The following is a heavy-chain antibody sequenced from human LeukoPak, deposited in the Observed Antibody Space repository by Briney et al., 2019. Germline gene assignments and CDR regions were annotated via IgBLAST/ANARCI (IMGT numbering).Heavy chain of an antibody. CDR1: GFTFSSYA. CDR2: ISGSGGST. V-gene: IGHV3-23*01. J-gene: IGHJ6*02. CDR3: AKPQNYYYYYGMDV. Sequence: GSLRLSCAASGFTFSSYAMSWVRQAPGKGLEWVSAISGSGGSTYYADSVKGRFTISRDNSKNTLYLQMNSLRAEDTAVYYCAKPQNYYYYYGMDVWGQGTTVTVSS.